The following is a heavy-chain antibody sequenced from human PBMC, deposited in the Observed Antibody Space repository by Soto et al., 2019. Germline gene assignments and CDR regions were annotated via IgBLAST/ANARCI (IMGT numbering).Heavy chain of an antibody. D-gene: IGHD5-12*01. Sequence: GGSLRLSCAASGFTFSTYGMSWVRQAPGKGLEWVSVIGGRGNSAYYADSVQGRFTISRDNSKNTLSLQMSSLTADDTAIYYCVREGRGSFDFWGRGTMVTVSS. CDR1: GFTFSTYG. J-gene: IGHJ3*01. CDR2: IGGRGNSA. CDR3: VREGRGSFDF. V-gene: IGHV3-23*01.